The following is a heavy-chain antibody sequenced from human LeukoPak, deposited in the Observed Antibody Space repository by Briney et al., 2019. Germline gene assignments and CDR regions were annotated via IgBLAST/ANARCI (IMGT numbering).Heavy chain of an antibody. D-gene: IGHD6-6*01. CDR3: ASAPEATWQLVTDAFDI. CDR2: ISSSSSTI. J-gene: IGHJ3*02. V-gene: IGHV3-48*02. Sequence: PGGSLRLSCAASGFTFSSYSMNRVRQAPGRGLEWVSYISSSSSTIYYADSVKGRFTISRDNAKNSLYLQMNSLRDEDTAVYYCASAPEATWQLVTDAFDIWGQGTMVTVSS. CDR1: GFTFSSYS.